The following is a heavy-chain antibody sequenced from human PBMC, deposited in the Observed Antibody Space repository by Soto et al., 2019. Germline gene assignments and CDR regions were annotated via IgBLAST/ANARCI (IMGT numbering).Heavy chain of an antibody. J-gene: IGHJ4*02. D-gene: IGHD3-10*01. Sequence: QITLKESGPTLVRPTQTLTLTCTFSGFSLSSSGVGVGWIRQPPGKALEWLALIYWDDDKRYSPSLKSRLTITKDTSKKQVVLTLTKLDTVDTATYYCARGGWTTYYSPFFAYWGQGTLVTVSS. CDR2: IYWDDDK. V-gene: IGHV2-5*02. CDR3: ARGGWTTYYSPFFAY. CDR1: GFSLSSSGVG.